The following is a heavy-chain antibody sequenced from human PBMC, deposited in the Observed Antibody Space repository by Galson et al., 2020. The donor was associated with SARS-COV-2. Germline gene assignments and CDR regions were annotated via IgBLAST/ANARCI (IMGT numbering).Heavy chain of an antibody. Sequence: SETLSLTCTVSGGSISSSSYYWGWIRQPPGKGLEWIGSIYYSGSTYYNPSLKSRVTISVDTSKNQFSLKLSSVTAADTAVYYCARGATIFGVVMYAFDIWGQGTMVTVSS. D-gene: IGHD3-3*01. CDR3: ARGATIFGVVMYAFDI. V-gene: IGHV4-39*07. CDR1: GGSISSSSYY. CDR2: IYYSGST. J-gene: IGHJ3*02.